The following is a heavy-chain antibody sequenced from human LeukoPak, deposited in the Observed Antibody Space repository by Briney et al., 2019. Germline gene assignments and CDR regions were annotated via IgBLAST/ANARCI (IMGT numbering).Heavy chain of an antibody. CDR2: INPNSGGT. J-gene: IGHJ4*02. CDR3: ARDFERPDY. V-gene: IGHV1-2*06. Sequence: ASVKVSCKASGYTFTDYYIHWVRQAPGQGLEWMGRINPNSGGTNYAQKFQGRVTMTRDTSISTAYMELRRLRSDDTAVYYCARDFERPDYWGQGTLVTVSS. CDR1: GYTFTDYY.